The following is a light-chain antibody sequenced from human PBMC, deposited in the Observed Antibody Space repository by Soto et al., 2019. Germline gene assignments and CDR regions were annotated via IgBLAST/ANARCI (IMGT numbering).Light chain of an antibody. V-gene: IGLV2-14*01. J-gene: IGLJ1*01. Sequence: QSALTQPASVSGSPGQSITISCTGTSSDVGGHNSVAWYQHNPGKAPILMIYDVSNRPSGVSSRFSGSKSGNTASLSISGLQAEDEADYYCSSYTSSSTLVFGTGTKVTVL. CDR2: DVS. CDR3: SSYTSSSTLV. CDR1: SSDVGGHNS.